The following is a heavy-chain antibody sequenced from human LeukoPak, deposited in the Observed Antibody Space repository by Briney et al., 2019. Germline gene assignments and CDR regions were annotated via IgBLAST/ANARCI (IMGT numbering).Heavy chain of an antibody. V-gene: IGHV4-59*01. Sequence: SETLSLTPSVSGGSMNNYFWNWIRQPPGKGLEWVGLFYHSGDSNYNPSLNSRVTMSLDRSKNQFSLRLTSVTAADTAVYYCATGGKYDYSWGTYRSFDNWGQGTLVTVSS. CDR3: ATGGKYDYSWGTYRSFDN. CDR1: GGSMNNYF. D-gene: IGHD3-16*02. CDR2: FYHSGDS. J-gene: IGHJ4*02.